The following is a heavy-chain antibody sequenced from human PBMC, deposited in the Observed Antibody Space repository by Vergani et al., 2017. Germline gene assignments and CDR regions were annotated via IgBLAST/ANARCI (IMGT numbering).Heavy chain of an antibody. V-gene: IGHV3-30*02. D-gene: IGHD4-17*01. CDR3: AKDGRENSDYGYFDY. CDR1: GFIFSNSG. J-gene: IGHJ4*02. CDR2: IWYDGSNK. Sequence: QVQLVESGGGVVQRGGSLRLSCAASGFIFSNSGMHWVRQAPGKGLEWVAVIWYDGSNKYYADSVKGRFTISRDTSKKTLSLQMRSLRADDTAVYYCAKDGRENSDYGYFDYWGQGTLVTVSS.